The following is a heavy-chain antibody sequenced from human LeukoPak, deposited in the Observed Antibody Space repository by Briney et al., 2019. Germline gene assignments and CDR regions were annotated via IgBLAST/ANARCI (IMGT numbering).Heavy chain of an antibody. CDR1: GYTLTELS. J-gene: IGHJ6*02. V-gene: IGHV1-24*01. CDR3: ATAARGSPREPYYYGMDV. D-gene: IGHD1-14*01. Sequence: ASVKVSCKGSGYTLTELSMHWVRQAPGKGLEWMGGFDPEEGETIYEQKFKGRVTMTEDTSTDTAYMELTSLRSEDTAVYYCATAARGSPREPYYYGMDVWGQGTTVTVSS. CDR2: FDPEEGET.